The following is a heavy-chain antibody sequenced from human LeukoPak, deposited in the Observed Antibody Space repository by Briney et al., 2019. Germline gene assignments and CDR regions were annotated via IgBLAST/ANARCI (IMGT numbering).Heavy chain of an antibody. CDR2: IKEDGSEK. Sequence: GGSLRLSCAASGFTFSSYWMSWVRQAPGKGLEWVANIKEDGSEKDYVDSVKGRFTIPRDNTKNSLYLQMNSLRVDDTAVYYCARDGPRLEEIYWGQGNLVTVSS. V-gene: IGHV3-7*01. J-gene: IGHJ4*02. CDR3: ARDGPRLEEIY. D-gene: IGHD5-24*01. CDR1: GFTFSSYW.